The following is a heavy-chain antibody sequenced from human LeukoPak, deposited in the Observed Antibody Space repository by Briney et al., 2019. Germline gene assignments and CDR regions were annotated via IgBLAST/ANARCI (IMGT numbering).Heavy chain of an antibody. D-gene: IGHD6-13*01. CDR1: GGSISSSSYY. CDR2: IYYSGST. CDR3: ARVRQQVVHDAFDI. V-gene: IGHV4-61*05. Sequence: PSETLSLTCTVSGGSISSSSYYWGWIRQPPGKGLEWIGYIYYSGSTNYNPSLKSRVTISVDTSKNLFSLKLSSVTAADTAVYYCARVRQQVVHDAFDIWGQGTMVIVSS. J-gene: IGHJ3*02.